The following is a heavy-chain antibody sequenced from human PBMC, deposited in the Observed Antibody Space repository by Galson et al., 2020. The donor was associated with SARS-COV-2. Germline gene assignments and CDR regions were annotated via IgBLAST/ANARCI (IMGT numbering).Heavy chain of an antibody. D-gene: IGHD3-16*01. J-gene: IGHJ4*02. Sequence: SATLSLPCTVSGAATTSTTYYWRWIRQTPGKEREGKGSPPYSRITYYNPSLKRRVPISVDTFKNQVSLEMTSVTAADTAEYYCARLFNTETCGGGQLDCWGQGTLVTVSS. CDR2: PPYSRIT. V-gene: IGHV4-39*01. CDR1: GAATTSTTYY. CDR3: ARLFNTETCGGGQLDC.